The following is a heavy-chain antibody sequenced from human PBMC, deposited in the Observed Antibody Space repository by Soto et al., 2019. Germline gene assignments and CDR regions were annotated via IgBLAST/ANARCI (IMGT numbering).Heavy chain of an antibody. CDR1: GFTFSTDS. D-gene: IGHD5-18*01. J-gene: IGHJ4*02. CDR2: ISGSSTTI. V-gene: IGHV3-48*02. Sequence: EVQLVESGGGFVQPGGSLRLSCAASGFTFSTDSMHWVRQAPGKGLEWVSYISGSSTTIYYADSVKGRFTISRDNAKSSLYLQMDSRRDEDTAVYYCARRGYSYGPTIDYWGQGTLVTVS. CDR3: ARRGYSYGPTIDY.